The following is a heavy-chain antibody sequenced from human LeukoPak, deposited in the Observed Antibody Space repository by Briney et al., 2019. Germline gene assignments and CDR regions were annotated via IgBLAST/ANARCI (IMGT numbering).Heavy chain of an antibody. J-gene: IGHJ6*03. D-gene: IGHD5-18*01. CDR2: IYYSGRT. V-gene: IGHV4-30-4*07. CDR3: ARLFGVRGYSYGLYYYYYMDV. Sequence: SETLSLTCAVSGGSISSGGYSWSWIRQPPGKGLEWIGYIYYSGRTYYNPSLKSRVTISVDTSKNQFSLKLSSVTAADTAVYYCARLFGVRGYSYGLYYYYYMDVWGKGTTVTISS. CDR1: GGSISSGGYS.